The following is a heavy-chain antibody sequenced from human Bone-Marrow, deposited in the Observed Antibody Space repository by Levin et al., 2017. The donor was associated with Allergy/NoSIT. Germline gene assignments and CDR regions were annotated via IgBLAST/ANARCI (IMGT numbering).Heavy chain of an antibody. Sequence: GSAFTFRDHYMDWVRQAPGKGLEWVGRTRDKGNNFTTEYAASVKDRFIISRDDSQNSVSLQMNSLKTDDTAVYYCTTLSDAALTGYVPNWGQGTLVTVSS. CDR2: TRDKGNNFTT. V-gene: IGHV3-72*01. CDR1: AFTFRDHY. CDR3: TTLSDAALTGYVPN. D-gene: IGHD3-9*01. J-gene: IGHJ1*01.